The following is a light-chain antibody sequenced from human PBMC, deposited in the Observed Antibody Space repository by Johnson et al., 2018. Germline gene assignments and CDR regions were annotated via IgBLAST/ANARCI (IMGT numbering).Light chain of an antibody. CDR3: GTWDSSLSAGNV. CDR1: SSNIGNNY. V-gene: IGLV1-51*02. Sequence: QSVLTQPPSVSAAPGQKVTISCSGSSSNIGNNYVSWYQQLQGTAPKLLIYENNKRPSGIPDRFSGSKSGTSATVGITGLQTGDEADYYCGTWDSSLSAGNVFGTGTKVTVL. J-gene: IGLJ1*01. CDR2: ENN.